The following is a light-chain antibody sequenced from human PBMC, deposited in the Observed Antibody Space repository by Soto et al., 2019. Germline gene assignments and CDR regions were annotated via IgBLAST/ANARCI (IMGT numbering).Light chain of an antibody. V-gene: IGLV2-11*01. CDR1: SSDVGRYDY. CDR2: DVT. CDR3: CSFAGSYSYV. J-gene: IGLJ1*01. Sequence: QSVLTQPRSVSGYPGQSVTISCTGTSSDVGRYDYVSWYQQYPGEAPKLIIYDVTERPSGVPDRFSGSKSGNTASLTISGLRAEDEAAYSCCSFAGSYSYVCGSGTMVTVL.